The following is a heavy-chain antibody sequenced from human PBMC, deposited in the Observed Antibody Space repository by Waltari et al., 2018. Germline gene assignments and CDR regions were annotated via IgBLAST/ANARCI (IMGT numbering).Heavy chain of an antibody. D-gene: IGHD6-19*01. CDR3: ATGRTVAGPRRAFDI. V-gene: IGHV4-39*01. J-gene: IGHJ3*02. CDR2: IYYSGST. CDR1: GGSISSSSYY. Sequence: QLQLQESGPGLVKPSETLSLTCTVSGGSISSSSYYWGWLRQPPGKGLEWIGSIYYSGSTYYNPSLKSRVTISVDTSKNQFSLKLSSVTAADTAVYYCATGRTVAGPRRAFDIWGQGTMVTVSS.